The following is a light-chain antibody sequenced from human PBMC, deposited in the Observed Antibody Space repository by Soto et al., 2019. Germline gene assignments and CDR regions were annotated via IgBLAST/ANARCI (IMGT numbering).Light chain of an antibody. V-gene: IGKV3-20*01. J-gene: IGKJ3*01. CDR2: GAS. Sequence: EIVLTQFPGTLSSSPGERVTLSCRASQSVSSTYLAWYQQKPGQAPRLLIYGASNRATGIPDRFSGSGSGTDFTLTISRLEPEDFAVYYCQQYGSSRFTFGPGTKVDIK. CDR1: QSVSSTY. CDR3: QQYGSSRFT.